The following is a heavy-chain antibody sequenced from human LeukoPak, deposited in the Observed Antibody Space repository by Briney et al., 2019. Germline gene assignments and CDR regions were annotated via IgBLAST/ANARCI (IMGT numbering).Heavy chain of an antibody. CDR1: GGTFSIYA. D-gene: IGHD3-10*01. CDR3: ARGITMVRGVIMNYYYYGMDV. V-gene: IGHV1-69*06. Sequence: ASVKVSFKASGGTFSIYAISWVRQAPGQGLEWMGGIIPIFGTANYAQKFQGRVTITADKSTSTAYMELSSLRSEDTAVYYCARGITMVRGVIMNYYYYGMDVWGQGTTVTVSS. J-gene: IGHJ6*02. CDR2: IIPIFGTA.